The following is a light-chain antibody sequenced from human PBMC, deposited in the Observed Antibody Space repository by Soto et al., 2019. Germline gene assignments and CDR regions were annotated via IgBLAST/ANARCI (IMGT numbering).Light chain of an antibody. J-gene: IGKJ2*01. CDR2: DAS. V-gene: IGKV3-15*01. CDR3: QQYNNGPPFT. Sequence: EIVMTQSPATLSVSPGERATLSCRASQSVSSNVAWYQQKPGQAPRLLIYDASTRATGIPARFSGSGSETEFTLTICRLQSEDFAVYYCQQYNNGPPFTFGQGTKLEIK. CDR1: QSVSSN.